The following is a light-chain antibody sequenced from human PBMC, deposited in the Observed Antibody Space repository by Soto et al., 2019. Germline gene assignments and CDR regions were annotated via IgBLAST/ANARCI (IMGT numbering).Light chain of an antibody. CDR1: QSVSSSY. Sequence: EVVLTQSPGTLSLSPGERATLSCTASQSVSSSYLAWCQQKPGQAPRLLIYGASSRATGISDRFSGSGSGTDFTLTISRLEPEDFAVYYCQQYGSSPPYTFGQGTKLEIK. CDR3: QQYGSSPPYT. V-gene: IGKV3-20*01. CDR2: GAS. J-gene: IGKJ2*01.